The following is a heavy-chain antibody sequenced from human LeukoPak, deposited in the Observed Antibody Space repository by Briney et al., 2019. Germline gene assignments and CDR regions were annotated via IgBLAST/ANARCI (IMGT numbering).Heavy chain of an antibody. CDR1: GYTFTGYY. Sequence: GASVKVSCKASGYTFTGYYMHWVRQAPGQGLEWMGWINPNSGGTNYAQKFQGRVTMTRDTSISTAYMELSSLRSEDTAVYYCASQSPEYSSSWYVGGAAGPFDYWGQGTLVTVSS. CDR3: ASQSPEYSSSWYVGGAAGPFDY. CDR2: INPNSGGT. D-gene: IGHD6-13*01. V-gene: IGHV1-2*02. J-gene: IGHJ4*02.